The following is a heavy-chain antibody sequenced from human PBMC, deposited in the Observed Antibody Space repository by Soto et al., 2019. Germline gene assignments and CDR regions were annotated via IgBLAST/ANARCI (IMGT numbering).Heavy chain of an antibody. J-gene: IGHJ6*02. CDR1: GGTFSSYA. CDR3: ARGGSGSYYKTTRNYYYYYGMDV. CDR2: IIPIFGTA. Sequence: SVKVSCKASGGTFSSYAISWVRQAPGQGLEWMGGIIPIFGTANYAQKFQGRVTITADESTSTAYMELSSLRSEDTAVYYCARGGSGSYYKTTRNYYYYYGMDVWGQGTTVTVS. D-gene: IGHD3-10*01. V-gene: IGHV1-69*13.